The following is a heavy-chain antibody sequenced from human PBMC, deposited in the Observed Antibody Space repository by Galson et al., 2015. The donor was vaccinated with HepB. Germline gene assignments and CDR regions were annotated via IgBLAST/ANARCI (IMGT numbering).Heavy chain of an antibody. CDR1: GYTFTSYY. CDR2: INPSGGST. Sequence: QSGAEVKKPGESLKISCKASGYTFTSYYMHWVRQAPGQGLEWMGIINPSGGSTSYAQKFQGRVTMTRDTSTSTVYMELSSLRSEDTAVYYCARDRGIYGSGSYYSDYYGMDVWGQGTTVTVAS. CDR3: ARDRGIYGSGSYYSDYYGMDV. V-gene: IGHV1-46*01. J-gene: IGHJ6*02. D-gene: IGHD3-10*01.